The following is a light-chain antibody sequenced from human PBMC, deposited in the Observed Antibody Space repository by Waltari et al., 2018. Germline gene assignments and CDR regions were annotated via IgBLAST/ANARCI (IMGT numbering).Light chain of an antibody. J-gene: IGKJ2*01. CDR3: HQYYTTPRT. Sequence: DIEMTQSPDSLGVSLGERATITCKSSQSLFYSPKNKNYLAWYQQKRGQPPRLLISWASTRESGVPDRFSGSGSGTYFTLTISSLQAEDVAVYYCHQYYTTPRTFGQGTKLEIK. CDR1: QSLFYSPKNKNY. CDR2: WAS. V-gene: IGKV4-1*01.